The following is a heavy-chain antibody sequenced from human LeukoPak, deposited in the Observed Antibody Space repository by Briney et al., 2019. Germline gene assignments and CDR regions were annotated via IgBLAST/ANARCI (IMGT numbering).Heavy chain of an antibody. CDR2: ICTSGST. CDR1: GGSISRYS. J-gene: IGHJ4*02. Sequence: SETLSLTCTISGGSISRYSWSWIRQPPGKGLEWIGYICTSGSTNYNPSLKSRVTISVDTSKNQFSLKLSSVTAADTAVYYCARQYYGSGSYHYYFDYWGQGTLVTVSS. V-gene: IGHV4-4*09. D-gene: IGHD3-10*01. CDR3: ARQYYGSGSYHYYFDY.